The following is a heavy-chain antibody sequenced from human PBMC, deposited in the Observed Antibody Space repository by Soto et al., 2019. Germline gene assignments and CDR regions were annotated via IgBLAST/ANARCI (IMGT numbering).Heavy chain of an antibody. CDR3: ARGSQYYYDGSGPLDC. CDR2: ISYDGSNN. Sequence: GGSLRLSCAASGFTFSTYTIHWVRQAPGKGLEWVALISYDGSNNYYADSVKGRFTISRDNSKNTRYLQMTSLRAGDTAVYFCARGSQYYYDGSGPLDCWGQGTLVTVSS. J-gene: IGHJ4*02. D-gene: IGHD3-22*01. V-gene: IGHV3-30-3*01. CDR1: GFTFSTYT.